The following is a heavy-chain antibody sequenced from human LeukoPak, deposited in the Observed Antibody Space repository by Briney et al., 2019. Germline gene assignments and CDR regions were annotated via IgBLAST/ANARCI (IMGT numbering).Heavy chain of an antibody. Sequence: SVKVSCKASGGTFSSYAISWVRQAPGQGLEWMGRIIPILGIANYAQKFQGRVTITADKSTSTAYMELSSLRSEDTAVYYCASCNGIAAAGTFDWGQGTLVTVSS. CDR2: IIPILGIA. D-gene: IGHD6-13*01. J-gene: IGHJ4*02. CDR1: GGTFSSYA. CDR3: ASCNGIAAAGTFD. V-gene: IGHV1-69*04.